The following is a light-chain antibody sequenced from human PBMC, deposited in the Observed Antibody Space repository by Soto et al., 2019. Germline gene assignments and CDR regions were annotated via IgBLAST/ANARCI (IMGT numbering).Light chain of an antibody. V-gene: IGKV1-27*01. CDR1: QGITIY. Sequence: DIQMTQSPSSLSASVGDRVTITCRASQGITIYLAWYQHKPGKVPKLLIYAASTLQSGVPSRFSGSGSGTDFTLTISSLQPGDVATYYCQTYNNAPRTFGQGTKGEIK. J-gene: IGKJ1*01. CDR3: QTYNNAPRT. CDR2: AAS.